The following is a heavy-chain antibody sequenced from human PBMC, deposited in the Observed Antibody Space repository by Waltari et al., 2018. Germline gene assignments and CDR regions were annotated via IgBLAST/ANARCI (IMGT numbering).Heavy chain of an antibody. CDR2: ISGSGGST. V-gene: IGHV3-23*01. CDR3: AKDLDSSGTLYYYYGMDV. D-gene: IGHD3-22*01. Sequence: EVQLLESGGGLVQPGGSLRLSGAASGITLRRYAMSCVRQDPGKRLEWVSAISGSGGSTYYADSVKSRFTISRDNSKNTLYLQMNSLRAEDTAVYYCAKDLDSSGTLYYYYGMDVWGQGTTVTVSS. CDR1: GITLRRYA. J-gene: IGHJ6*02.